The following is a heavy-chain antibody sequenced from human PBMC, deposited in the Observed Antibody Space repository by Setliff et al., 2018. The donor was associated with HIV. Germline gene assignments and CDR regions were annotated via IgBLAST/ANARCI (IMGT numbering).Heavy chain of an antibody. D-gene: IGHD4-17*01. CDR1: EFTFSNYAW. V-gene: IGHV3-15*01. J-gene: IGHJ4*02. CDR3: TSLMTAVVY. CDR2: IKSKTDGGTT. Sequence: PGGSLRLSCAASEFTFSNYAWMSWVRQAPGKGLEWVGRIKSKTDGGTTEYPAPVKGRFTISRDDSKNTLYLQMNSLKTEDTAVYYCTSLMTAVVYWGQGTMVTVSS.